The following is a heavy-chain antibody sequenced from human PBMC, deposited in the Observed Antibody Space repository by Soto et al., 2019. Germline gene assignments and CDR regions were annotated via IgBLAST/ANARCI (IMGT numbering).Heavy chain of an antibody. D-gene: IGHD2-15*01. CDR3: ARDLLVVMLGS. V-gene: IGHV3-21*01. CDR1: GFTFSSYS. J-gene: IGHJ4*02. CDR2: ISSSSSYK. Sequence: EVQLVESGGGLVKPGGSLRLSCAASGFTFSSYSMNWVRQAPGKGLEWVSSISSSSSYKYYADSVNGRFTISRDNAKNSLYLQMKSLRAEDTAVYYCARDLLVVMLGSWGQGTLVTVS.